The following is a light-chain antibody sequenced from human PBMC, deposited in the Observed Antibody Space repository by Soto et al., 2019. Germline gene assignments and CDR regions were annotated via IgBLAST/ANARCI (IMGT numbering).Light chain of an antibody. V-gene: IGKV3-15*01. CDR3: QQYSNWSLT. Sequence: EILMTQSPAPLSVSPGERDTLSCRASQSVSSNLAWYQQKPGQAPRLLIYGASTRATVIPARFSGSGSGTECTLTSSNLQPEEFAVQYCQQYSNWSLTFGRGTKVYIK. J-gene: IGKJ3*01. CDR1: QSVSSN. CDR2: GAS.